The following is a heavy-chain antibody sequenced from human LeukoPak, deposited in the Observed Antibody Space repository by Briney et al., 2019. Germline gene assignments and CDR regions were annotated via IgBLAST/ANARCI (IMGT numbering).Heavy chain of an antibody. J-gene: IGHJ6*02. D-gene: IGHD3-9*01. V-gene: IGHV3-11*01. CDR2: ISSSGSTI. CDR3: ARRPDYDILTGYVGGMDV. Sequence: GGSLRLSCAVSGFTFSDYYMSWIWQAPGQGMERVSYISSSGSTIYYADSVKGQYNISRDNAKNSLYLQMNSLRAEDTAVYYCARRPDYDILTGYVGGMDVWGQGTTVTVSS. CDR1: GFTFSDYY.